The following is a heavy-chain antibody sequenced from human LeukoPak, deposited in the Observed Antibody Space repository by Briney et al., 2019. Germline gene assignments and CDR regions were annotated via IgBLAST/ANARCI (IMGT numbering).Heavy chain of an antibody. D-gene: IGHD5-18*01. CDR2: ALYSGST. CDR3: ARHSLGDNYGYDY. CDR1: GDSISSYY. Sequence: SETLSPTCTVSGDSISSYYWSWIRQPPGKGLEWIGYALYSGSTNYNPSLKSRVTISVDTSKNQFSLKLSSVTAADTAVYYCARHSLGDNYGYDYWGQGALVTSPQ. J-gene: IGHJ4*02. V-gene: IGHV4-59*08.